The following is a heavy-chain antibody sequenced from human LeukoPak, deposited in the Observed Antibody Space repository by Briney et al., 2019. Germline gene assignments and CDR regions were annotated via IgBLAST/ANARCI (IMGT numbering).Heavy chain of an antibody. CDR1: GFDFRNYY. CDR3: TRDEGATVATYRFDF. Sequence: GGCVRLSCEASGFDFRNYYMSWVRQAPGKGLEWLANIKYDGTYTNYKDSVKGRLTLSRDNAKNSVYLQMNSLRAEDTAVYYCTRDEGATVATYRFDFWGRGTLVTVSS. J-gene: IGHJ4*02. CDR2: IKYDGTYT. V-gene: IGHV3-7*01. D-gene: IGHD4-23*01.